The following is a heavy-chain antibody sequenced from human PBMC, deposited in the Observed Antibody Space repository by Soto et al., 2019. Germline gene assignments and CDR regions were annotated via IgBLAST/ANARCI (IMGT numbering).Heavy chain of an antibody. CDR3: ARSSLNCTNGVCDCRFGWFDP. J-gene: IGHJ5*02. D-gene: IGHD2-8*01. Sequence: SDTLSLTCTVSGGSISSGGYYWSWIRQHPGKGLEWIGYIYYSGSTYYNPSLKSRVTISVDTSKNQFSLKLSSVTAADTAVYYCARSSLNCTNGVCDCRFGWFDPWGQG. CDR1: GGSISSGGYY. V-gene: IGHV4-31*03. CDR2: IYYSGST.